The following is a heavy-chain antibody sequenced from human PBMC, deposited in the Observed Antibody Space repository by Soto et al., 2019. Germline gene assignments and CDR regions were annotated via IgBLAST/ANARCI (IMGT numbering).Heavy chain of an antibody. CDR2: IYWDDDK. D-gene: IGHD3-22*01. CDR1: GFSLSTSGVG. Sequence: QITLKESGPPLVKPTQTLTLTCTFSGFSLSTSGVGVGWIRQPPGKALEWLALIYWDDDKRYSPSLKSRLTITTDTSKTQVVLTMTNMDPVDTATYYCAHTSYDSSGYWFDYWGQGTLVTVSS. V-gene: IGHV2-5*02. J-gene: IGHJ4*02. CDR3: AHTSYDSSGYWFDY.